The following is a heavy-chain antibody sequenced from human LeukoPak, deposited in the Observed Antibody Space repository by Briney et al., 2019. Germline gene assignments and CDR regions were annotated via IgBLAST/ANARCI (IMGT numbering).Heavy chain of an antibody. CDR3: AKDFVVVPGNVNYFY. CDR2: ISGTGGST. Sequence: GGSLRLSCAASGFTFSSYAMSWVRQAPGKGLEWVSSISGTGGSTNYADSVKGRFTISRDNSKNTLYVQMKSLRAEDTAVYYCAKDFVVVPGNVNYFYWGQGTLVTVSS. D-gene: IGHD2-21*02. CDR1: GFTFSSYA. V-gene: IGHV3-23*01. J-gene: IGHJ4*02.